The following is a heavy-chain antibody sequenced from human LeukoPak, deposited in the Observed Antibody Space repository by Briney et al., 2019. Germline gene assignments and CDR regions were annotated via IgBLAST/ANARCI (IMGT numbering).Heavy chain of an antibody. J-gene: IGHJ5*02. CDR2: ISAYNGNT. CDR1: GYTFTSYG. CDR3: ARMSYYDRRGDNWFDP. D-gene: IGHD3-22*01. Sequence: GASVKVSCKASGYTFTSYGISWVRQAPGQGLEWMGWISAYNGNTNYAQKFQGRVTMTRDTSISTAYMELSSLRSEDTAVYYCARMSYYDRRGDNWFDPWGQGTLVIVSS. V-gene: IGHV1-18*01.